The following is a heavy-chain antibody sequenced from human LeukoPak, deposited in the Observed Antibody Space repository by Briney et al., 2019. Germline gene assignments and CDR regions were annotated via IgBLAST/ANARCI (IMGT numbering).Heavy chain of an antibody. V-gene: IGHV4-4*07. CDR1: GGSISSYY. J-gene: IGHJ6*02. CDR3: ARGSMTFYYYGMDV. D-gene: IGHD6-6*01. Sequence: SETLSLTCAVSGGSISSYYWSWIRQPAGKGLEWIGRIYTSGSTNYNPSLKSRVTMSVDTSKNQFSLKLSSVTAADTAVYYCARGSMTFYYYGMDVWGQGTTVTVSS. CDR2: IYTSGST.